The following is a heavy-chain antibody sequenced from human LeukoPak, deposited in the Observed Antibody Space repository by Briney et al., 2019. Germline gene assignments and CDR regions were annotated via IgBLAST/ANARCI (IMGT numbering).Heavy chain of an antibody. D-gene: IGHD2-15*01. CDR2: IYHSGST. J-gene: IGHJ6*03. V-gene: IGHV4-38-2*01. CDR1: GGSFSGYY. CDR3: ARPIVPPLTYYYYYMDV. Sequence: PSETLSLTCAVYGGSFSGYYWGWIRQPPGKGLEWIGSIYHSGSTYYNPSLKSRVTISVDTSKNQFSLKLSSVTAADTAVYYCARPIVPPLTYYYYYMDVWGKGTTVTVSS.